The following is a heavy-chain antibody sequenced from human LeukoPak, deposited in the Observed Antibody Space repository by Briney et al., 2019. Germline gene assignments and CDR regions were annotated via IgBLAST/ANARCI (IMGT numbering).Heavy chain of an antibody. CDR3: ARRYSRGYDYNFDY. Sequence: PSETLSLTCTVSGGSISSSSYYWGWIRQPPGKGLEWIGSIYYSGSTYYNPSLKSRVTISVDTSKNQFSLKLSSVTAADTAVYYCARRYSRGYDYNFDYWGQGTLVTVSS. J-gene: IGHJ4*02. D-gene: IGHD5-12*01. CDR2: IYYSGST. CDR1: GGSISSSSYY. V-gene: IGHV4-39*01.